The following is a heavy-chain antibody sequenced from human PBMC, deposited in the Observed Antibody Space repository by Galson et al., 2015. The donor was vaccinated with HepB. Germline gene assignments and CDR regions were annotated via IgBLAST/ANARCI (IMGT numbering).Heavy chain of an antibody. CDR2: ISYDGSQK. V-gene: IGHV3-30-3*01. D-gene: IGHD2/OR15-2a*01. CDR1: GFTFSNFA. CDR3: AGSDSNSWHNFTY. Sequence: SLRLSCAASGFTFSNFAMHWVRQAPGKGLEWVTIISYDGSQKSYAESVRGRFTISRDNSKNTLYLQMNSLRPEDTSVYYCAGSDSNSWHNFTYWGPGTLVTVSS. J-gene: IGHJ4*02.